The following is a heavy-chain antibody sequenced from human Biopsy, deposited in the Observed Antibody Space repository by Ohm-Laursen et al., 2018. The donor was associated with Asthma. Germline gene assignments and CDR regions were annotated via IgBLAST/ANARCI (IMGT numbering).Heavy chain of an antibody. D-gene: IGHD1-14*01. CDR3: ARDGPELPTELDY. CDR2: ISFVGSNK. V-gene: IGHV3-30*03. J-gene: IGHJ4*02. Sequence: SLRLSCAASGFTFSNYGMHWVRQAPGKGLDWVAVISFVGSNKNYTDSVKGRFTISRDNSRNTLHLQMNSLRAEDTAVYYCARDGPELPTELDYWGPGTLVTVSS. CDR1: GFTFSNYG.